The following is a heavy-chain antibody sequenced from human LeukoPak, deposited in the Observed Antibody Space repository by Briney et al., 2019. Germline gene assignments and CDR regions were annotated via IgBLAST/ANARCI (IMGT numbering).Heavy chain of an antibody. J-gene: IGHJ4*02. Sequence: SETLSLTCAVSGGSISSGGYSWSWIRQPPGKGLEWIGYIYYSGSTYYNPSLKSRVTISVDTSKNQFSLKLSSVTAADTAVYYCAGTGNYDSSGYIPSVYQFDFDYWGQGTLVTVSS. D-gene: IGHD3-22*01. CDR2: IYYSGST. CDR3: AGTGNYDSSGYIPSVYQFDFDY. V-gene: IGHV4-30-4*07. CDR1: GGSISSGGYS.